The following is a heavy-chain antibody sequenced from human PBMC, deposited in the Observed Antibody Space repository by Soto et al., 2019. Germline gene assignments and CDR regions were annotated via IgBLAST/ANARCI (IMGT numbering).Heavy chain of an antibody. CDR3: ASMEDWNYVAFDY. D-gene: IGHD1-7*01. CDR2: ISSSGSTI. V-gene: IGHV3-48*03. Sequence: GGSLRLSCAASGFTFSSYEMNWVRQAPGKGLEWVSYISSSGSTIYYADSVKGRFTISRDNAKNSLYLQMNSLRAEDTAVYYCASMEDWNYVAFDYWGQGTLVTVS. CDR1: GFTFSSYE. J-gene: IGHJ4*02.